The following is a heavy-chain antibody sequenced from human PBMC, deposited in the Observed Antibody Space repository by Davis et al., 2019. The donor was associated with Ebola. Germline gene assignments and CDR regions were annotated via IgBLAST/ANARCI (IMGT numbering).Heavy chain of an antibody. CDR1: GFTFSSYA. J-gene: IGHJ4*02. D-gene: IGHD4-17*01. V-gene: IGHV3-23*01. Sequence: GESLKISCAASGFTFSSYAMSWVRQAPGKGLEWVSAISGSGGSTYYADSVKGRFTISRDNSKNTLYLQMNSLRAEDTAVYYCEWLTTVDYWGQGTLVTVSS. CDR2: ISGSGGST. CDR3: EWLTTVDY.